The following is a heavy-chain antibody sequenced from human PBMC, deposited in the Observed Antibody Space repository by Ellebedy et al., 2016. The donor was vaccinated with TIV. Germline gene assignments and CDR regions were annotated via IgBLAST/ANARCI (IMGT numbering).Heavy chain of an antibody. CDR1: GGSISTYY. CDR3: SRVRITMVRGDFPLPLIDP. J-gene: IGHJ5*02. Sequence: SETLSLTCTVSGGSISTYYWSWIRQPPGKGLEWIGCFYYNGSTKYNPSPMSRVPISVDPSKNHFALKLGSVTAADTAVYYCSRVRITMVRGDFPLPLIDPWGQGTLVTVSS. D-gene: IGHD3-10*01. CDR2: FYYNGST. V-gene: IGHV4-59*01.